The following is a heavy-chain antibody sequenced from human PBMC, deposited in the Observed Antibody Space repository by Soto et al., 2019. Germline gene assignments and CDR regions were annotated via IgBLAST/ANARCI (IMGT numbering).Heavy chain of an antibody. V-gene: IGHV3-7*01. D-gene: IGHD3-16*02. CDR3: GRDDRYSGPFEY. CDR2: VSSDGRDK. J-gene: IGHJ4*02. CDR1: GFRFSSYW. Sequence: EVQLQESGGGLVQPGGSLRLSCAASGFRFSSYWMSWVRQAPGKGPEWVAIVSSDGRDKTYADSVKGRFTISRDNAENSLFLQMNSLRADDTAVYYCGRDDRYSGPFEYWGQGALVTVSS.